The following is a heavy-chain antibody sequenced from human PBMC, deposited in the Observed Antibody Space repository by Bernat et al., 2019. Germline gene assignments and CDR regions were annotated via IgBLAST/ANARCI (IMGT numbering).Heavy chain of an antibody. CDR3: ARHQSGGLSASSRYYYYYMDV. CDR1: GGSISSSSYY. Sequence: QVQVQESGPGLVKPSETLSLTCTVSGGSISSSSYYWGWIRQPPGKGLGWIGRIHYSGSTYYNPSLKSRVTISVDTSKNQFSLKVTYVTAADTAIYYCARHQSGGLSASSRYYYYYMDVWGKGTTVTVSS. V-gene: IGHV4-39*01. D-gene: IGHD2-2*01. CDR2: IHYSGST. J-gene: IGHJ6*03.